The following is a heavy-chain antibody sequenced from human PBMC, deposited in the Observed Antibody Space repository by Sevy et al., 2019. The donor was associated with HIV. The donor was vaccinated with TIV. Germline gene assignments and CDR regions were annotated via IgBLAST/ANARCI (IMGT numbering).Heavy chain of an antibody. CDR1: GFTFGDYA. D-gene: IGHD6-19*01. CDR3: TRDQYSSGWSIDY. J-gene: IGHJ4*02. CDR2: IRSKAYGGTT. V-gene: IGHV3-49*03. Sequence: GGSLRLSCTASGFTFGDYAMSWFRQAPGKGLEWVGFIRSKAYGGTTEYAASVKGRFTISRDDSKSIAYLQMNSPKTEDTAVYYCTRDQYSSGWSIDYWGQGTLVTVSS.